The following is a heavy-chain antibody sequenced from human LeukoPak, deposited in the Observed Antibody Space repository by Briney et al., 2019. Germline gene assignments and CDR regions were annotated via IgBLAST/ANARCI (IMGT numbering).Heavy chain of an antibody. V-gene: IGHV3-48*02. Sequence: GGSLRLSCAASGFTFSSYSMNWVRQAPGKGLEWVSHITASGTAMFYADSVKGRFTISRDNAKNSLYLEMNSLRDEDTAVYYCASSGSYRFDYWGQGTLVTVSS. CDR3: ASSGSYRFDY. D-gene: IGHD1-26*01. CDR2: ITASGTAM. J-gene: IGHJ4*02. CDR1: GFTFSSYS.